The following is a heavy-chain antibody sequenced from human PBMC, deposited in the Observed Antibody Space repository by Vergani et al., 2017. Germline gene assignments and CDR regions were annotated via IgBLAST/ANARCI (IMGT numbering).Heavy chain of an antibody. V-gene: IGHV3-9*01. CDR2: ISWNSGNI. CDR3: AKYLRNIAAADY. D-gene: IGHD6-13*01. CDR1: GFTFNDYA. J-gene: IGHJ4*02. Sequence: DVQLVESGGGLVQPGRSLRLSCAASGFTFNDYAMHWVRHAPGKGLEWVSGISWNSGNIGYADSVKGRLIISRDNAKNALYLQMNSLRAEDTALYYCAKYLRNIAAADYWGQGTLVTVSS.